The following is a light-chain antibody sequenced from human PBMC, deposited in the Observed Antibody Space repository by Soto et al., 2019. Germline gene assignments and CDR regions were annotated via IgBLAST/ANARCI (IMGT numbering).Light chain of an antibody. V-gene: IGKV3-15*01. Sequence: EIVMTQSPATLSVSPGERATLSCRASQSVSSNLAWYQQKPGLAPRLLIYGASTRATGIPARFSGSGSGTEFTLTISSLQSEDFAVYYCQQFNSWPRTFGQGTKVDIK. CDR2: GAS. CDR3: QQFNSWPRT. CDR1: QSVSSN. J-gene: IGKJ1*01.